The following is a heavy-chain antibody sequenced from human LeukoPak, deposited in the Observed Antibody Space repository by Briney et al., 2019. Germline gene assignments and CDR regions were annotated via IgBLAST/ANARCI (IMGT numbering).Heavy chain of an antibody. CDR1: GVILRNAW. V-gene: IGHV3-15*01. D-gene: IGHD2-2*01. CDR2: IKSITDGGTT. J-gene: IGHJ4*02. CDR3: ATDSGSISDTLDY. Sequence: RGSLRLSRAASGVILRNAWMSWVRQAPGKGLEWVGRIKSITDGGTTDYAAPVNGRFTISRDYSKNTLYLQINSLKTEDTAVYYYATDSGSISDTLDYWGQGTLVTVSS.